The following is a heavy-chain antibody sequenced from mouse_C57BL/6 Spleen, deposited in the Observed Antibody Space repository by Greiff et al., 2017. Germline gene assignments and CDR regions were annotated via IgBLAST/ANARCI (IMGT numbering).Heavy chain of an antibody. CDR3: TRDPYYSTYYYAMDY. CDR2: IDPETGGT. V-gene: IGHV1-15*01. CDR1: GYTFTDYE. Sequence: VKLMESGAELVRPGASVTLSCKASGYTFTDYEMHWVKQTPVHGLEWIGAIDPETGGTAHNQKFKGKAILTADKSSSTAYMELRSLTSEDSAVYYCTRDPYYSTYYYAMDYWGQGTSVTVSS. J-gene: IGHJ4*01. D-gene: IGHD2-5*01.